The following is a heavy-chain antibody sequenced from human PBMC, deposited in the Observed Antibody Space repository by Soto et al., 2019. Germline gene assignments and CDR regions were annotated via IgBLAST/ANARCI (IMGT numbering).Heavy chain of an antibody. V-gene: IGHV1-3*01. Sequence: ASVKVSCKASGYTFTSYAMHWVRQAPGQRLEWMGWINAGNGNTKYSQKFQGRVTITRDTSASTAYMELNSLRAEDTAVYYCAGTVAVAPLLHYWGQGTLVTVSS. CDR2: INAGNGNT. J-gene: IGHJ4*02. D-gene: IGHD6-19*01. CDR1: GYTFTSYA. CDR3: AGTVAVAPLLHY.